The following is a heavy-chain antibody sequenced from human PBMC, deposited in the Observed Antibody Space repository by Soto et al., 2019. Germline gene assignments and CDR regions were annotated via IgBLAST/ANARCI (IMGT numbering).Heavy chain of an antibody. V-gene: IGHV4-34*01. CDR2: INHSGST. CDR1: GGSFSGYY. D-gene: IGHD2-15*01. CDR3: ASGRDIVVVVATHRYYYGMDV. J-gene: IGHJ6*02. Sequence: QVQLQQWGAGLLKPSETLSLTCAVYGGSFSGYYWSWIRQPPGKGLEWIGEINHSGSTNYNPSLKSRVTISVDTSKNQFSLKLSSVTAADTAVYYCASGRDIVVVVATHRYYYGMDVWGQGTTVTVSS.